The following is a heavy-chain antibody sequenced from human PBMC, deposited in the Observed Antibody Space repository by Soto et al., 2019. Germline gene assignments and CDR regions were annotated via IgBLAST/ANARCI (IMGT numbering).Heavy chain of an antibody. Sequence: GGSLRLSCAASGFTFSSYAMHWVRQAPGKGLEWVAVISYDGSNKYYADSVKGRFTISRDNSKNTLYLQMNSLRAEDTAVYYCARAQTYDILTGYSAFDIWGQGTMVTVSS. CDR2: ISYDGSNK. V-gene: IGHV3-30-3*01. J-gene: IGHJ3*02. CDR1: GFTFSSYA. D-gene: IGHD3-9*01. CDR3: ARAQTYDILTGYSAFDI.